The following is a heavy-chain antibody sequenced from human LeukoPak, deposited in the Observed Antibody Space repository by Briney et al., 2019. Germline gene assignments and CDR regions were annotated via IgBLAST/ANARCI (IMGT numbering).Heavy chain of an antibody. CDR3: ARDMYQLLVDV. J-gene: IGHJ6*02. Sequence: SETLSLTCTVSGGSISSGGYYWSWIRQHPGKGLEWIGYIYYSGSTYYNPSLKSRVTISVGTSKNQFSLKLSSVTAADTAVYYCARDMYQLLVDVWGQGTTVTVSS. V-gene: IGHV4-31*03. D-gene: IGHD2-2*01. CDR1: GGSISSGGYY. CDR2: IYYSGST.